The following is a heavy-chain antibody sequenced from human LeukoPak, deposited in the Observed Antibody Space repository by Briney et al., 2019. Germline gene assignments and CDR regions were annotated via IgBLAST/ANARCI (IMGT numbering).Heavy chain of an antibody. CDR1: GFTFSDYG. CDR3: VRASGSFDY. CDR2: IWADGSNK. J-gene: IGHJ4*02. V-gene: IGHV3-33*01. D-gene: IGHD3-10*01. Sequence: PGGSLRLSCAASGFTFSDYGRHWVRRAPGKGLGGVAVIWADGSNKYYADSVKGRFNISRDNYKKPLYLQMNSLRVDDTAVYYCVRASGSFDYWGQGTLVTVSS.